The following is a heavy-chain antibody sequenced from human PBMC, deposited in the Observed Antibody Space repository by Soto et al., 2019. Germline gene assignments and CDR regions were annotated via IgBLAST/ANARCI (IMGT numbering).Heavy chain of an antibody. Sequence: LRLSCAASGFAFSSHPMSWVRQAPERGLEWVSGISDGGDLTYNADSVKGRFTISRDNSKNILFLQMNSLRAEDTALYYCARRAFGSSRSFELWGQGTMVTVSS. CDR2: ISDGGDLT. CDR1: GFAFSSHP. V-gene: IGHV3-23*01. J-gene: IGHJ3*01. CDR3: ARRAFGSSRSFEL. D-gene: IGHD6-6*01.